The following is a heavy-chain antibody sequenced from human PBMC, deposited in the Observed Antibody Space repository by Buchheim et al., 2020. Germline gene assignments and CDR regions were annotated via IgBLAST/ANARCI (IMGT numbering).Heavy chain of an antibody. Sequence: EAQLVESGGGLVQPGGSLRLSCAASGFTFSSYWMHWVRQAPGKGLVWVSRINSDGSSTSYADSVKGRFTISRDNAKNTLYLQMNSLRAEDTAVYYCARVGSSSWYEDYYYYGMDVWGQGTT. CDR1: GFTFSSYW. CDR3: ARVGSSSWYEDYYYYGMDV. V-gene: IGHV3-74*01. J-gene: IGHJ6*02. D-gene: IGHD6-13*01. CDR2: INSDGSST.